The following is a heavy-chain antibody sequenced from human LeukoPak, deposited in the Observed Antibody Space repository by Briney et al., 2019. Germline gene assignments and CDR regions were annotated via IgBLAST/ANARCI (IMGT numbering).Heavy chain of an antibody. V-gene: IGHV3-23*01. CDR2: ISGSGGST. Sequence: GGSLRLSCAASGFTFSSYAMSWVRQAPGKGLEWVSAISGSGGSTYYADSVKGRFTISRDNAKNSLYLQMNSLRAEDTAVYYCARGIRYFDWSYDYWGQGTLVTVSS. J-gene: IGHJ4*02. D-gene: IGHD3-9*01. CDR1: GFTFSSYA. CDR3: ARGIRYFDWSYDY.